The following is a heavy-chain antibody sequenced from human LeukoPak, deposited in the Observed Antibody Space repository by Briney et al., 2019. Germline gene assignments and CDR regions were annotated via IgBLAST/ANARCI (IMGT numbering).Heavy chain of an antibody. J-gene: IGHJ4*02. V-gene: IGHV3-30*03. D-gene: IGHD3-16*01. CDR2: ISYDGSNK. Sequence: PGGSLRLSCAASGFTFSSYGMHWVRQAPGKGLEWVAVISYDGSNKYYPDSVKGRFTVSRDNSKNTLYLQVNSLRAEDTAVYYCARDWGKGDYWGQGTLVTVSS. CDR3: ARDWGKGDY. CDR1: GFTFSSYG.